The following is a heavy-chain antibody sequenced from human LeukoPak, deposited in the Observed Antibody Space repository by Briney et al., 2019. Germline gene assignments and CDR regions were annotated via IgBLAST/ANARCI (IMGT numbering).Heavy chain of an antibody. D-gene: IGHD3-22*01. CDR2: ISSSSSYI. Sequence: GGSLRLSCAASGFTFSSYSMNWVRQAPGKGLEWVSSISSSSSYIYYADSVKGRFTISRDNAKNSLYLEMNSLRVEDTAVYYCARDFPFDSSGYHALDLWGQGTMVAVSS. CDR1: GFTFSSYS. J-gene: IGHJ3*01. V-gene: IGHV3-21*04. CDR3: ARDFPFDSSGYHALDL.